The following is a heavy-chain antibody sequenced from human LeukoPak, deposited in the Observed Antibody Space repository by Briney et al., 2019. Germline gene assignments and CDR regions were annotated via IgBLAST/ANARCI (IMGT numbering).Heavy chain of an antibody. Sequence: ASVKVSCKASGYTFTSYDINWVRQATGQGLEWMGWMNPNSGNTGYAQKFQGRVTMTRNTSISTAYMELSSLRSEDTAVYYCAKRSPWTTVVTPGYYFDYWGQGTLVTVSS. CDR3: AKRSPWTTVVTPGYYFDY. CDR2: MNPNSGNT. D-gene: IGHD4-23*01. J-gene: IGHJ4*02. V-gene: IGHV1-8*01. CDR1: GYTFTSYD.